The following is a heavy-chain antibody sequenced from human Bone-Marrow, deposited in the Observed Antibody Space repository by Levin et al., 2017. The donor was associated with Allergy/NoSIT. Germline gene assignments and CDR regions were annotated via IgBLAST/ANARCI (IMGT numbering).Heavy chain of an antibody. V-gene: IGHV4-59*08. CDR2: IFYTSTS. D-gene: IGHD4-17*01. CDR3: AGRNLRNAFDI. J-gene: IGHJ3*02. CDR1: GGSINSYY. Sequence: SETLSLTCSVSGGSINSYYWSWIRQPPGKGLEWIAYIFYTSTSNYNPSLKSRVAIPVDPSKNQFSLKVTSVTAADTAVYYCAGRNLRNAFDIWGRGTLVTDSS.